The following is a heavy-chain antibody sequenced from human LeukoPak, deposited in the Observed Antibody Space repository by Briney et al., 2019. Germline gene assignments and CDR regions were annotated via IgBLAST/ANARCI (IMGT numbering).Heavy chain of an antibody. J-gene: IGHJ4*02. CDR2: IYYSGST. V-gene: IGHV4-59*01. D-gene: IGHD3-10*01. Sequence: SETLSLTCTVSGGSISSYYWSWIRQPPGKGLEWIGYIYYSGSTNYNPSLKSRVTISADTSKNQFSLKLSSVTAADTAVYYCARGSPNGGGRLFDYWGQGTLVTVSS. CDR1: GGSISSYY. CDR3: ARGSPNGGGRLFDY.